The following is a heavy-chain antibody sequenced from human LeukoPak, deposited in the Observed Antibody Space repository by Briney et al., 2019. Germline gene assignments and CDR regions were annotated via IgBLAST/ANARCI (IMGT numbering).Heavy chain of an antibody. CDR2: ISYDGSDE. V-gene: IGHV3-30*18. CDR1: GFTFSNYA. Sequence: PGRSLRLSCAASGFTFSNYAIHWVRQAPGKGLEWVAVISYDGSDEYYADSVKGRFTISRDNSKNTLFLQMNSLRAEDTAVYYCAKDHRWGYYDSSGWGVFDIWGQGTVVTVSS. J-gene: IGHJ3*02. D-gene: IGHD3-22*01. CDR3: AKDHRWGYYDSSGWGVFDI.